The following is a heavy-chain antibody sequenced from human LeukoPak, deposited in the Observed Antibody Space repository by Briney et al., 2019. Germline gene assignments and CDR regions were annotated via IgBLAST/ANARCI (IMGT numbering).Heavy chain of an antibody. V-gene: IGHV1-2*02. CDR3: ARDHIGDSSTSAPGTDGFDP. CDR1: GYTCIGHF. J-gene: IGHJ5*02. CDR2: INSYSGVT. D-gene: IGHD6-13*01. Sequence: ASVKVSCKASGYTCIGHFIHWMRQAPGQGLEWVGWINSYSGVTNYADNFEGRLTLHRHTPRSTVYMDLTSHRSDDTPVYSCARDHIGDSSTSAPGTDGFDPWGQGTLVTVSS.